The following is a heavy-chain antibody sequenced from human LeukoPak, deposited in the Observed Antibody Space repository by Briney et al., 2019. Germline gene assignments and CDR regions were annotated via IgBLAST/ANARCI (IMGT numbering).Heavy chain of an antibody. CDR3: ARASGWGYNWFDP. D-gene: IGHD6-19*01. J-gene: IGHJ5*02. V-gene: IGHV3-11*04. CDR2: ISNSGSTI. Sequence: GGSLRLSCAASGFTFSDYYMSWIRQAPGKGLEWVSYISNSGSTIYYADSVKGRFTISRDNAKNSLYLQMNSLRAEDTAVYYCARASGWGYNWFDPWGQGTLVTVSS. CDR1: GFTFSDYY.